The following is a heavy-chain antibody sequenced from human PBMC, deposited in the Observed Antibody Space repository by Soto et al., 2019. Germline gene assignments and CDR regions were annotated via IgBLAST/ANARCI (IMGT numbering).Heavy chain of an antibody. CDR2: IVVGSGNT. D-gene: IGHD2-2*01. V-gene: IGHV1-58*01. CDR1: GFTFSRSA. J-gene: IGHJ4*02. Sequence: GASVKVSCKASGFTFSRSAVQWVRQARGQRLEWIGWIVVGSGNTNYAQKFQERVTITRDMSTSTAYMELSSLRSEDTAVYYCAADINCRSAKCFPYKFDHWGQGTLVTVSS. CDR3: AADINCRSAKCFPYKFDH.